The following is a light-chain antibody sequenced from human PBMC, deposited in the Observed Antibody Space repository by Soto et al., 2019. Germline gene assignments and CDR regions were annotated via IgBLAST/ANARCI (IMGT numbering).Light chain of an antibody. Sequence: EIVMTQSPATLSVSPGERATLSCRASQSFSTNLAWYKQKPGQAPSLLIYGASTRATGIPARFSGSGSGTEFTLTISSLQSEDFAVYYCQQYNNWPPTFGQGTKLEIK. CDR2: GAS. J-gene: IGKJ2*01. CDR1: QSFSTN. V-gene: IGKV3-15*01. CDR3: QQYNNWPPT.